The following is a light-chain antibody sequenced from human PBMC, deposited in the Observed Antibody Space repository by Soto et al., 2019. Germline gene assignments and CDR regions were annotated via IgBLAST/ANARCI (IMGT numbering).Light chain of an antibody. CDR3: QQYNNWPPDRT. V-gene: IGKV3-15*01. Sequence: EIVMTQSPATLSVSPGERATLSCRARQSVSSNLAWYQQKPGQAPRRLIYGASTRATGIPARFSGSGSGTELTLTISSLQSEDFAIYVCQQYNNWPPDRTFGQGTKVEIK. J-gene: IGKJ1*01. CDR2: GAS. CDR1: QSVSSN.